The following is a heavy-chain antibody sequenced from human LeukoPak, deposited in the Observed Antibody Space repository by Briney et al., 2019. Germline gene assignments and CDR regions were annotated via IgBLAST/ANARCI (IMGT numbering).Heavy chain of an antibody. J-gene: IGHJ6*03. D-gene: IGHD2-8*01. CDR3: ASLLQADIVLMVYAIPEGDYYYYYMDV. CDR2: ISSSSSYI. V-gene: IGHV3-21*01. CDR1: GFTFSSYS. Sequence: PGGSLRLSCAASGFTFSSYSMNWVRQAPGKGLEWVSSISSSSSYIYYADSVKGRFTISRDNAKNSLYLQMNSLRAEDTAVYYCASLLQADIVLMVYAIPEGDYYYYYMDVWGKGTTVTVSS.